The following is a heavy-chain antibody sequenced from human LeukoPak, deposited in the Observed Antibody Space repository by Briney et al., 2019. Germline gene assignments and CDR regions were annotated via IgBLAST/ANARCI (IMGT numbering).Heavy chain of an antibody. D-gene: IGHD1-1*01. V-gene: IGHV3-66*02. CDR3: ARDLPTGPDY. CDR1: GFAVSSNY. CDR2: IYSGGST. J-gene: IGHJ4*02. Sequence: GGSLRLSCAASGFAVSSNYMSWVRQAPGKGLEWVSVIYSGGSTYYADSVKGRFTISRDNSKNTLYLQMNSLRAEDTAVDYCARDLPTGPDYWCQGTLVTVSS.